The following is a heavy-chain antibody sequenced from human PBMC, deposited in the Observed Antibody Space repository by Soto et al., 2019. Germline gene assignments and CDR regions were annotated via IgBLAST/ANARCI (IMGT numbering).Heavy chain of an antibody. V-gene: IGHV4-31*03. CDR2: IYYSGST. D-gene: IGHD6-6*01. J-gene: IGHJ6*02. CDR1: GGSISSGYYY. Sequence: SETLSLTCSVSGGSISSGYYYWSWIRQHPGKGLEWIGYIYYSGSTYYNPSLKSRVTISVDTSKNQFSLKLSSVTAADTAVYYCARDSSRGYSSSSGRGYYYYGMDVWGQGTTVTV. CDR3: ARDSSRGYSSSSGRGYYYYGMDV.